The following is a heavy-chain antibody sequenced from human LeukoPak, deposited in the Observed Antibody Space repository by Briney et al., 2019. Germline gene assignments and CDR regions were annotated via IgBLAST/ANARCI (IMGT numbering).Heavy chain of an antibody. CDR3: ARSGYSYGYGYFQH. Sequence: PSESLSLTRTVAGGSITSYYWSWIRQPPGKGLEWLGYIYYIGSTTYNPSLKSRVTIAVDTSKNQFSLKLSSVTAADTAVYYCARSGYSYGYGYFQHWGQGTLVTVSS. D-gene: IGHD5-18*01. J-gene: IGHJ1*01. CDR2: IYYIGST. CDR1: GGSITSYY. V-gene: IGHV4-59*01.